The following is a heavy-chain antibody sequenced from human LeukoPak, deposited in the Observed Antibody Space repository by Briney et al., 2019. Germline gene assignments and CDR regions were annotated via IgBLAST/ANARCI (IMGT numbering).Heavy chain of an antibody. Sequence: GRSLRLSCAASGFTVSSNYMSWVRQAPGKGLEWVSVIYSGGSTYYADSVKGRFTISRDKSKNTLYLQMNSLRAEDTAVYHCARDYYGGNSEVISWHFDLWGRGTLVSVSS. CDR2: IYSGGST. CDR1: GFTVSSNY. CDR3: ARDYYGGNSEVISWHFDL. D-gene: IGHD4-23*01. J-gene: IGHJ2*01. V-gene: IGHV3-66*01.